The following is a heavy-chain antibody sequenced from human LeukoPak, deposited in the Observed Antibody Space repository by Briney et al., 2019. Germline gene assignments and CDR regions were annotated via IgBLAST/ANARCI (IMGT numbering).Heavy chain of an antibody. CDR3: AKDRSPMVRGGGYFDY. CDR2: INWNGGRT. J-gene: IGHJ4*02. CDR1: GFTFNDYG. V-gene: IGHV3-20*04. D-gene: IGHD3-10*01. Sequence: GGSLRLSCAASGFTFNDYGMSWVRQAPGKGLEWVSGINWNGGRTGYADSMKGRFIISRDNAKNSLYLQVNSLRAEDTALYYCAKDRSPMVRGGGYFDYWGQGTLVTVSS.